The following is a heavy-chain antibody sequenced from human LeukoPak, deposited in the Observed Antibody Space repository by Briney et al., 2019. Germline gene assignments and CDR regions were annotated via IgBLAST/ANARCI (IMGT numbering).Heavy chain of an antibody. V-gene: IGHV1-18*04. J-gene: IGHJ4*02. CDR3: ARNQYYDILTGYSNDY. D-gene: IGHD3-9*01. Sequence: WASVKVSCKASGYTFTGYGISWVRQAPGQGLEWMGWISAYNGNTNYAQKLQGRVTMTTDTSTSTAYMELRSLRSDDTAVYYCARNQYYDILTGYSNDYWGQGTLVTVSS. CDR1: GYTFTGYG. CDR2: ISAYNGNT.